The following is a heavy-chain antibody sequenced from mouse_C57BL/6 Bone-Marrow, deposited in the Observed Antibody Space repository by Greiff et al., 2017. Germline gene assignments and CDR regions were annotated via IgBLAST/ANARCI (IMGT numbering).Heavy chain of an antibody. CDR1: GYTFTSYW. CDR3: ARSGGIPRDD. V-gene: IGHV1-69*01. CDR2: IDPSDSYT. D-gene: IGHD1-1*02. J-gene: IGHJ2*01. Sequence: VQLQQPGAELVMPGASVKLSCKASGYTFTSYWMHWVKQRPGQGLEWIGEIDPSDSYTNYNQQFKGKSTLTVDKSSSTAYMQLSSLTSEDSAVYYCARSGGIPRDDWGQGTTLTVSS.